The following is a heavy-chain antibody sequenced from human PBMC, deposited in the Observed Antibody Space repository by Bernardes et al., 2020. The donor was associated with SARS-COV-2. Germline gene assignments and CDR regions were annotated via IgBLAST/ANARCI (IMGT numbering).Heavy chain of an antibody. J-gene: IGHJ3*01. CDR3: ARDGAAGGQDAGALDV. CDR1: GFSVSSSF. V-gene: IGHV3-53*01. Sequence: GGSLRLSCAVSGFSVSSSFMSWVRQAPGMELEWVSVIYSVGTTYYSDSVKGRFTISRDFFRNILYLQMNSLRVEDTAVYYCARDGAAGGQDAGALDVWGQGTRVTVTS. D-gene: IGHD6-13*01. CDR2: IYSVGTT.